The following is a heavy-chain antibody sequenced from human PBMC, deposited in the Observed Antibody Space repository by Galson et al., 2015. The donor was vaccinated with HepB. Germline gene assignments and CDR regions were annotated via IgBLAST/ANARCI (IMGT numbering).Heavy chain of an antibody. D-gene: IGHD6-13*01. CDR3: AHSVAATYYYYYGMDV. J-gene: IGHJ6*02. CDR1: GFSLSTSGVG. Sequence: PALVKPTQTLTLTCTFSGFSLSTSGVGVGWIRKPPGRALEWLALIYWDDGKRYSQSLKSRLTNTKDTSKNQVVFTMTNMDPVDTATYYCAHSVAATYYYYYGMDVVGQGTTVTVSS. CDR2: IYWDDGK. V-gene: IGHV2-5*02.